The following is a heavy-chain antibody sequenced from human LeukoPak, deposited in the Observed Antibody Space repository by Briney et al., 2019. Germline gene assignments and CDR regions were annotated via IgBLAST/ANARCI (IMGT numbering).Heavy chain of an antibody. Sequence: GGSLRLSCAASGFTFSSYAMSWVRQAPGKGLEWVSAISGSGGSTYYPGSVKGRFTISRENAKNSLYLQMNSLRAGDTAVYYCARGRPFWSGYSYGMDVWGQGTTVTVSS. CDR3: ARGRPFWSGYSYGMDV. D-gene: IGHD3-3*01. CDR2: ISGSGGST. J-gene: IGHJ6*02. V-gene: IGHV3-23*01. CDR1: GFTFSSYA.